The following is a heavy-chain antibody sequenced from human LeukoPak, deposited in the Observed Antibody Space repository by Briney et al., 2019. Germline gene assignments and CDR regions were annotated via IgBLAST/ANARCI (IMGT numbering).Heavy chain of an antibody. CDR1: GYTFTSYD. J-gene: IGHJ6*02. Sequence: SVKVSCKASGYTFTSYDINWVRQATGQGLEWMGWMNPNSGNTGYAQKFQGRVTMTRNTSISTAYMELSSLRSEDTAVYYCARRSSGYYYLYYYYYGMDVWGQGTTVTVSS. V-gene: IGHV1-8*01. D-gene: IGHD3-22*01. CDR3: ARRSSGYYYLYYYYYGMDV. CDR2: MNPNSGNT.